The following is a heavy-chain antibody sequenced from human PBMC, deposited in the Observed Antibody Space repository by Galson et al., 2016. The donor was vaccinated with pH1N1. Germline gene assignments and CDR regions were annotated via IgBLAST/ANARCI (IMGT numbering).Heavy chain of an antibody. V-gene: IGHV3-48*01. D-gene: IGHD4-17*01. CDR1: GFLFSSLG. Sequence: SLRLSCAASGFLFSSLGMNWVRQAPGKGLEWIADISSSRSVIKYADSVRGRFTVSRDHVKNSLDLQMNSLRVDESAVYYCARDTTVTTGLRWFAAWGQGTLVSVS. CDR3: ARDTTVTTGLRWFAA. CDR2: ISSSRSVI. J-gene: IGHJ5*02.